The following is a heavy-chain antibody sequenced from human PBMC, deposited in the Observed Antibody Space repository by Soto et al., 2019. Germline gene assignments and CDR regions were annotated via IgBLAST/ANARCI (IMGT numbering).Heavy chain of an antibody. D-gene: IGHD1-1*01. CDR1: RGSISSSNW. CDR2: MYHTGIT. J-gene: IGHJ2*01. V-gene: IGHV4-4*02. CDR3: ARESYNESNVGYFDL. Sequence: QVQLQESGPGLVKPSGTLSLTCAVSRGSISSSNWWSWVRQSPGKGLEWLGAMYHTGITNYSPSLKSRVTMSVDKSKNQFSLKLISVTAADTAVYYCARESYNESNVGYFDLWGRCTLVSVSS.